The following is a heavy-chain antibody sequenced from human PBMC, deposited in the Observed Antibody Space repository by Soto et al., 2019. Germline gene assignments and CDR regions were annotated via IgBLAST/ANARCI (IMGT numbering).Heavy chain of an antibody. V-gene: IGHV4-61*01. CDR3: ARGGEPLGYYGLDV. Sequence: SETLSLTCSVSGGSVRSGNHFWNWIRQPPGRGLEWLGYMYYTGVTNYNPSLKSQVSMSVDTSKDQFSLNLTSLTAADTAVYYCARGGEPLGYYGLDVWGQGTTVTVSS. J-gene: IGHJ6*02. CDR2: MYYTGVT. CDR1: GGSVRSGNHF.